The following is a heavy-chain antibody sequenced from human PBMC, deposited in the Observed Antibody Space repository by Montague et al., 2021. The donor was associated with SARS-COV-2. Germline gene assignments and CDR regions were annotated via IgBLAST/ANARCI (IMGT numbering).Heavy chain of an antibody. V-gene: IGHV4-34*01. CDR1: GGSFGGYY. CDR2: IRHYGSP. D-gene: IGHD4-11*01. CDR3: ARETRYNWFGP. J-gene: IGHJ5*02. Sequence: SETRSLTCVVYGGSFGGYYWTWIRQTPGKGLEWIGEIRHYGSPNYNPSVNPSLKSRVTMSIDTSKNQFSLRLTSVSAADTAVYYCARETRYNWFGPWGPGTLVSVSS.